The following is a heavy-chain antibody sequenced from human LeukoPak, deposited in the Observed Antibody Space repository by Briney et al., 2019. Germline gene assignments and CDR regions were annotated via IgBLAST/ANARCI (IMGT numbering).Heavy chain of an antibody. CDR1: GFTFSTYW. J-gene: IGHJ4*02. CDR2: INVRGHDT. V-gene: IGHV3-23*01. CDR3: AKGHRSSSSFFDS. D-gene: IGHD6-19*01. Sequence: GSLRLSCAASGFTFSTYWMNWYRQAPGRGMDWGTAINVRGHDTYHPDSVKGRFTNSRHNSNSPLYLQMNSLRAEDTVVYYCAKGHRSSSSFFDSWGQGILVTASS.